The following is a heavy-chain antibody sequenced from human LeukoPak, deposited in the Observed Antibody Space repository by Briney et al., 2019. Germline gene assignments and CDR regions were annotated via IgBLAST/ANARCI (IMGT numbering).Heavy chain of an antibody. J-gene: IGHJ5*02. V-gene: IGHV4-39*01. CDR3: ARLPLDSSGQNWFDP. CDR2: IYYSGST. D-gene: IGHD3-22*01. Sequence: SETLSLTCTVSGGPISSSSYYWGWIRQPPGKGLEWIGSIYYSGSTYYNPSLKSRVTISVDTSKNQFSLKLSSVTAADTAVYYCARLPLDSSGQNWFDPWGQGTLVTVSS. CDR1: GGPISSSSYY.